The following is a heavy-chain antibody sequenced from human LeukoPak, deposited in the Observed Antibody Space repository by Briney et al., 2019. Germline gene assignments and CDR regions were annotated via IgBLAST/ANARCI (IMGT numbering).Heavy chain of an antibody. D-gene: IGHD1-26*01. CDR1: GYTFTSYG. CDR2: ISAYNGNT. J-gene: IGHJ3*02. V-gene: IGHV1-18*01. CDR3: ARDSGSGSWRRSAFDI. Sequence: GASVKVSCKASGYTFTSYGISWVRQAPGQGLEWMGWISAYNGNTNYAQKLQGRVTMTTDTSTSTAYMELRSLRSDDTAVYYCARDSGSGSWRRSAFDIWGQGTMVTVSS.